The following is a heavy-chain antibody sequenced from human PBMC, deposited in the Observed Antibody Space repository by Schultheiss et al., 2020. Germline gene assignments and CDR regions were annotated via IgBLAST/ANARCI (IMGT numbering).Heavy chain of an antibody. V-gene: IGHV4-30-4*01. CDR3: ARLDSSGYTIED. CDR2: IYNSGST. Sequence: SETLSLTCTVSGGSISSGDHYWSWIRQPPGKGLEWIGYIYNSGSTYYNPSLQSRVTISVDTSKNQFSLKLSSVTAADTAVYYCARLDSSGYTIEDWGQGTLVTVSS. J-gene: IGHJ4*02. CDR1: GGSISSGDHY. D-gene: IGHD3-22*01.